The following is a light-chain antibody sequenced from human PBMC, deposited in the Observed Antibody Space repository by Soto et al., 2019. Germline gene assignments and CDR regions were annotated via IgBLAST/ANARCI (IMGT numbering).Light chain of an antibody. Sequence: QSALTQPSSVSGSPGQSLTISCTGTNIDIAPYNYVSWYQQHPGKAPKLIIYEVSYRPSGISNRFSGSKSGNTASLTISGLQAEDEADYYCSSYTSSTNYVFGTGTKVTV. CDR1: NIDIAPYNY. J-gene: IGLJ1*01. CDR3: SSYTSSTNYV. V-gene: IGLV2-14*01. CDR2: EVS.